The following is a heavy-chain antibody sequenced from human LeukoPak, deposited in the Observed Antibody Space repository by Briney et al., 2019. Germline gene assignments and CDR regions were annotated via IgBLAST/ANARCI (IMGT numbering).Heavy chain of an antibody. D-gene: IGHD5-24*01. V-gene: IGHV1-24*01. CDR2: FDPEDGET. Sequence: ASVKVSCKVSGYTLTELSMHWVRQAPGKGLEWMGGFDPEDGETIYAQKFQGRVTMTEDTSTDTAYMELSSLRTEDTAFYYCAKDIYRGLDMATRPDYWGQGTLVTVSS. J-gene: IGHJ4*02. CDR3: AKDIYRGLDMATRPDY. CDR1: GYTLTELS.